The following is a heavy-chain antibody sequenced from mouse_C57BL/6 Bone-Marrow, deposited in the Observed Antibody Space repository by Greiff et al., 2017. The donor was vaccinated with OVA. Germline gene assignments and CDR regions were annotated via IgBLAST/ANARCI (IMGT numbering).Heavy chain of an antibody. CDR1: GYTFTDHT. V-gene: IGHV1-78*01. CDR3: ARAIITTVGFDY. Sequence: QVQLQQSDAELVKPGASVKISCKVSGYTFTDHTIHWVKQRPEQGLEWIGYIYPRDGSTKYNEKFKGKATLTADKPSSTAYMQLSSLTSEDSAVYFGARAIITTVGFDYWGQGTTLTVSS. CDR2: IYPRDGST. D-gene: IGHD1-1*01. J-gene: IGHJ2*01.